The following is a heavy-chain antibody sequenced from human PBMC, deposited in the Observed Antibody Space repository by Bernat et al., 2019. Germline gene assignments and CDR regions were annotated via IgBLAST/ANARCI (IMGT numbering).Heavy chain of an antibody. Sequence: EVQLVQSGAEVKKPGESLRISCKGSGYSFTSYWISWVRQMPGKGLEWMGRIDPSDSYTNYSPSFQGHVTISADKSISTAYLQWSSLKVSDTAMYYCARQLPYYYYMDVWGKGTTVTVSS. D-gene: IGHD6-6*01. CDR3: ARQLPYYYYMDV. V-gene: IGHV5-10-1*03. J-gene: IGHJ6*03. CDR1: GYSFTSYW. CDR2: IDPSDSYT.